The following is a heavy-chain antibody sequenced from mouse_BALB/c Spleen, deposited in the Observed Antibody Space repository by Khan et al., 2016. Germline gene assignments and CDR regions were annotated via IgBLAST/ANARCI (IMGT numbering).Heavy chain of an antibody. CDR2: VDPETGGT. D-gene: IGHD2-1*01. V-gene: IGHV1-15*01. CDR3: TRKGLFYGNYGFDY. Sequence: VQLQQPGAELVRPGASVTLSCKASGYTFSDYEMHWVKQTPVHGLEWIGAVDPETGGTAYNQKFKGQATLTAGRTYSKAYMELRSLTSEDSAVYYCTRKGLFYGNYGFDYLGLGTTLTVSS. CDR1: GYTFSDYE. J-gene: IGHJ2*01.